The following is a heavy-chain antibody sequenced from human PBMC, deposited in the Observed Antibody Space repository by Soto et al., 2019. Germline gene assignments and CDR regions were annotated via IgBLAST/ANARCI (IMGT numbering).Heavy chain of an antibody. Sequence: QVQLQQWGAGLLKPSEILSLTCAVYGGSFSGYYWSWIRQPPGKGLEWIGEINHSGSTNYNPSLKSRLTISVDTSKNQFSLTLSFVTAADTAVYYCARASRWLGRGLNWFDPWGQGTLVTVSS. V-gene: IGHV4-34*01. CDR1: GGSFSGYY. D-gene: IGHD6-19*01. CDR2: INHSGST. CDR3: ARASRWLGRGLNWFDP. J-gene: IGHJ5*02.